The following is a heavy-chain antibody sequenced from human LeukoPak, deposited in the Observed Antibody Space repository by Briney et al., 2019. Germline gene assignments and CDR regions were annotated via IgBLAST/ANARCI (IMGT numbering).Heavy chain of an antibody. J-gene: IGHJ6*04. D-gene: IGHD6-19*01. CDR3: ARVSQAGWDV. V-gene: IGHV3-21*01. Sequence: GGSLRLSCAASGFTLSSYSMNWVRQAPGKGLEWVSSISSSSRYIYYADSVKGRFTISRDNAKNSLYVQMNSLRAEDTAVHYCARVSQAGWDVWGKGTTVTVPS. CDR2: ISSSSRYI. CDR1: GFTLSSYS.